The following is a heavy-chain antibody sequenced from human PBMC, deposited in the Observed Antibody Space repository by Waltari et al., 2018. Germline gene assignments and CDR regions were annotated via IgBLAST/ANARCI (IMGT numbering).Heavy chain of an antibody. D-gene: IGHD6-13*01. CDR3: AKDRRYISSWSTVFDI. J-gene: IGHJ3*02. Sequence: EVQLLESGGGLVQPGGSLRLSCAASGFTISSYAMNWVRQAPGKGLEWVSGISGSGGGTDYADSVKGRFTTSRDKSKNTLYLQMNSLRAGDTAVYYCAKDRRYISSWSTVFDIWGQGTMVTVSS. CDR2: ISGSGGGT. V-gene: IGHV3-23*01. CDR1: GFTISSYA.